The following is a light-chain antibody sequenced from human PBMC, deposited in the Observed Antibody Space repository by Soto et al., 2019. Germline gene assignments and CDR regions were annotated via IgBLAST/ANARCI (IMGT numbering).Light chain of an antibody. CDR3: QSYDSSNHNVV. Sequence: NFMLTQPHSVSESPGKTVTITCTRRSGSIASNYVQWYQQRPGSAPTTVIYEDNQRPSGVPDRFSGSIDSSSNSASLTISGLKTEDEADYYCQSYDSSNHNVVFGGGTKLTVL. V-gene: IGLV6-57*04. CDR1: SGSIASNY. J-gene: IGLJ2*01. CDR2: EDN.